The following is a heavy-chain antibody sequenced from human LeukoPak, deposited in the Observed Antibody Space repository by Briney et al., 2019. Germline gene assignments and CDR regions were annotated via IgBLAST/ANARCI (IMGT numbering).Heavy chain of an antibody. CDR2: IKQDGSEK. CDR1: GFTFSSYW. D-gene: IGHD3-10*01. Sequence: TGGSLRLSCAASGFTFSSYWMSWVRQAPGKGLEWVANIKQDGSEKYYVDSVKGRFTISRDNAKNSLYLQMNSLRAEDTAVYYCARGCYYGSGIFDYWGQGTLVTVSS. CDR3: ARGCYYGSGIFDY. V-gene: IGHV3-7*01. J-gene: IGHJ4*02.